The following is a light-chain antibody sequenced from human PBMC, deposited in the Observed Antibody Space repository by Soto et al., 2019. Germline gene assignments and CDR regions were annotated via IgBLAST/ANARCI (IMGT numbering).Light chain of an antibody. CDR2: EVS. CDR3: SSYAGSNNYV. CDR1: SSDVGGYNY. J-gene: IGLJ1*01. V-gene: IGLV2-8*01. Sequence: QSVLTQPPSASGSPGQSVTISCTGTSSDVGGYNYVYWYQQHPGKAPKLMIYEVSKRSSGVPDRFSGSKSGNTASLTVSGLQAEDEADYYCSSYAGSNNYVFGTGTKVTVL.